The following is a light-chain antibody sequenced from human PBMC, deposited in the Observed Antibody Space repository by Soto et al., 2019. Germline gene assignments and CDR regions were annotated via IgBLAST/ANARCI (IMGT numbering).Light chain of an antibody. Sequence: ESVLTQSTGTLSFSPGERATLSCRASQSVSSSYLAWYQQKPGQAPRLLIYGASSRATGIPDRFSGSGSGTDFTLTISRLEPEDFAVYYCQQYGSSLRTFGQGTKVE. CDR3: QQYGSSLRT. J-gene: IGKJ1*01. V-gene: IGKV3-20*01. CDR1: QSVSSSY. CDR2: GAS.